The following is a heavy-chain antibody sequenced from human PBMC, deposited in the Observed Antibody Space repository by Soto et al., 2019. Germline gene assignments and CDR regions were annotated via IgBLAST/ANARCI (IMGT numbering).Heavy chain of an antibody. V-gene: IGHV5-51*01. Sequence: GESLKISCKGSGYSFTSYWIGWVRQIPGKGLEWMGIIYPGDSDTRYSPSFQGQVTISADKSISTAYLQWSSLKASDTAMYYCARRSGCSSTSCYTHMDVWGQGTTVTVSS. J-gene: IGHJ6*02. D-gene: IGHD2-2*02. CDR1: GYSFTSYW. CDR3: ARRSGCSSTSCYTHMDV. CDR2: IYPGDSDT.